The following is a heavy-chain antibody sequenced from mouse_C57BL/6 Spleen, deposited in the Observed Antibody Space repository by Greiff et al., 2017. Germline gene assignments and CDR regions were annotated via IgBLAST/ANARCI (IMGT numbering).Heavy chain of an antibody. V-gene: IGHV3-1*01. CDR2: ISYSGST. J-gene: IGHJ4*01. Sequence: DVKLQESGPGMVKPSQSLSLTCTVTGYSITSGYAWHWIRHFPGNKLEWMGYISYSGSTNYNPSLKSRISITHDTSKNHFFLKLNSVTTEDTATYYCARGGYYYAMDYWGQGTSVTVSS. CDR3: ARGGYYYAMDY. CDR1: GYSITSGYA.